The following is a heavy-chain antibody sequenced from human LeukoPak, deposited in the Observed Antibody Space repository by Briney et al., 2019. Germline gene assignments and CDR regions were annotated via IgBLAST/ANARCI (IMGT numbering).Heavy chain of an antibody. V-gene: IGHV3-21*01. CDR1: GFTFSDYV. Sequence: PGGSLRLSCAASGFTFSDYVMNWVRQAPGKGLEWVSSISPGSSYIYYADSLKGRFTISRDNAKNSLYLQMNSLRAEDTAVYYCAHSSGYAYGLDYWGQGTLVTVSS. CDR3: AHSSGYAYGLDY. CDR2: ISPGSSYI. J-gene: IGHJ4*02. D-gene: IGHD5-18*01.